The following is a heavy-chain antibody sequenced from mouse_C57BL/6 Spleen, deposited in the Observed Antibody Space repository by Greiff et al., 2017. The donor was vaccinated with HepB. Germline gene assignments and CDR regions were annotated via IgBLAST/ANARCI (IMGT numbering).Heavy chain of an antibody. J-gene: IGHJ3*01. CDR1: GYTFTSYG. CDR3: ARAEYYGSSAWFAY. V-gene: IGHV1-81*01. D-gene: IGHD1-1*01. CDR2: IYPRSGNT. Sequence: VQRVESGAELARPGASVKLSCKASGYTFTSYGISWVKQRTGQGLEWIGEIYPRSGNTYYNEKFKGKATLTADKSSSTAYMELRSLTSEDSAVYFCARAEYYGSSAWFAYWGQGTLVTVSA.